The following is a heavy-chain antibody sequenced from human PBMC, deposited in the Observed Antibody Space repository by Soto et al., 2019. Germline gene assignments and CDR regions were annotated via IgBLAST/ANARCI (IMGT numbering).Heavy chain of an antibody. Sequence: GGSLRLSCAASGFTFSRYAMHWVRQAPGKGLEWVAVVSYDGSNKYYADSVKGRFTISGDNSKNTLYLQMNSLRAEDTAVYYSARDRDADALGITIVRGVNATSDYYYYYGMAVWGQGTTVTVSS. J-gene: IGHJ6*02. D-gene: IGHD3-10*01. CDR1: GFTFSRYA. CDR2: VSYDGSNK. V-gene: IGHV3-30*03. CDR3: ARDRDADALGITIVRGVNATSDYYYYYGMAV.